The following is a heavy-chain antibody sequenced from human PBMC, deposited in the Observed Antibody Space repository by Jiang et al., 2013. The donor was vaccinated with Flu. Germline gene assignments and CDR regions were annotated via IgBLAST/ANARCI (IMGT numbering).Heavy chain of an antibody. V-gene: IGHV1-2*02. CDR1: GYTFTGYF. Sequence: SGAEVKKPGAPVKVSCKASGYTFTGYFVHWVRQAPGQGLQWMGWINPNNGDTYYAQKFQGRVTMTRDTSISTAYMELSSLRSDDTAVYYCARDFYYCSGTSCRSPTFDYWGQGTLVTVSS. CDR2: INPNNGDT. D-gene: IGHD2-2*01. J-gene: IGHJ4*02. CDR3: ARDFYYCSGTSCRSPTFDY.